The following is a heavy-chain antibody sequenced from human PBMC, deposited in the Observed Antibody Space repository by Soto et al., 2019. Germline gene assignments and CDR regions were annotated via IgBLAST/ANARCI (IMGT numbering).Heavy chain of an antibody. CDR2: ISSSSSYI. CDR1: GFTFSSYS. J-gene: IGHJ5*02. V-gene: IGHV3-21*01. D-gene: IGHD2-21*02. Sequence: LRLSCAASGFTFSSYSMNWVRQAPGKGLEWVSSISSSSSYIYYADSVKGRFTISRDNAKNSLYLQMNSLRAEDTAVYYCARVGDSNRFDPWGQGTLVTVSS. CDR3: ARVGDSNRFDP.